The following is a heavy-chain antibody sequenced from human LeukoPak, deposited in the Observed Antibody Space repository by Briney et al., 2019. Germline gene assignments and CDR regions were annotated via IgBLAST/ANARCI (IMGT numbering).Heavy chain of an antibody. CDR1: GYTFTGYY. CDR3: ARAIVVVVAATHWFDP. V-gene: IGHV1-2*02. J-gene: IGHJ5*02. Sequence: GASVKVPCKASGYTFTGYYMHWVRQAPGQGLEWMGWINPNSGGTNYAQKFQGRVTMTRDTSISTAYMELSRLRSDDTAVYYCARAIVVVVAATHWFDPWGQGTLVTVSS. CDR2: INPNSGGT. D-gene: IGHD2-15*01.